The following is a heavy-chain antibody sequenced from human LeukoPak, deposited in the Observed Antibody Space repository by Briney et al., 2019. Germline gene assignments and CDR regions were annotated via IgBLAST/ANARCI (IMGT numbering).Heavy chain of an antibody. CDR2: IIPIVDVP. CDR1: GYTFTSYY. Sequence: GASVKVSCKASGYTFTSYYMHWVRQAPGQGLEWMGRIIPIVDVPNYAQKFQGRVTITADKSTRTAYMELSNLRSEDTAVYYCARGVGHSDFDYWGQGTLVTVSS. CDR3: ARGVGHSDFDY. J-gene: IGHJ4*02. V-gene: IGHV1-69*04.